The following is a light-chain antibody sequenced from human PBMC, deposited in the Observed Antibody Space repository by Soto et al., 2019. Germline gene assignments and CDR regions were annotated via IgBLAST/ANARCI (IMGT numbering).Light chain of an antibody. Sequence: EIVLTQSPGTLSLSPGERATLSCRASQTVSSSYLAWYQHKPGQAPRLLIYGASSRATGIPDRFSGSGSGTDFTLTISRLEHEDCAVYYCQQYGGSPRTFGQGTKVDIK. CDR3: QQYGGSPRT. V-gene: IGKV3-20*01. J-gene: IGKJ1*01. CDR2: GAS. CDR1: QTVSSSY.